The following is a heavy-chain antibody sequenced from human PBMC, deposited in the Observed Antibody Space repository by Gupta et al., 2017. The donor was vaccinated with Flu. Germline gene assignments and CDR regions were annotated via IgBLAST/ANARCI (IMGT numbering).Heavy chain of an antibody. Sequence: QVQLVQSGAEVKKPGSLVKVSCKASGVTFSTYAINWVRQAPGQGLEWMGGIIPVFGPTNYEQKFQGRATITADESTSTAYMGISSLRSEDPAVYYCARKGGGHCSGGSCYSFDFWGQGTLVTVSS. CDR3: ARKGGGHCSGGSCYSFDF. V-gene: IGHV1-69*01. CDR1: GVTFSTYA. J-gene: IGHJ4*02. D-gene: IGHD2-15*01. CDR2: IIPVFGPT.